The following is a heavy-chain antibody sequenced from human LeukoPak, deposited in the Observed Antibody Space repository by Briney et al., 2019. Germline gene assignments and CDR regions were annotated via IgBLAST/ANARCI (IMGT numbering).Heavy chain of an antibody. CDR2: VNPNGGDT. CDR3: ARERRDRSYGSGSYDY. V-gene: IGHV1-2*02. D-gene: IGHD3-10*01. CDR1: GYSFAGYH. Sequence: ASVKVSCKSSGYSFAGYHMHWVRQAPGQGLEWMGWVNPNGGDTNYAQKFQGRVTMTRDTSVSTAYMELSGLRSDDTAVYYCARERRDRSYGSGSYDYWGQGTLVTVSS. J-gene: IGHJ4*02.